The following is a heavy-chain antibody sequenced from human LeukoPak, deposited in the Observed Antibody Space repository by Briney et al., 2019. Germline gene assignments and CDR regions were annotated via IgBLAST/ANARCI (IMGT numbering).Heavy chain of an antibody. CDR3: ARSSESYDSSGYYSYYFDY. V-gene: IGHV4-59*01. CDR2: TYYSGST. Sequence: PSETLSLTCTVSGGSIRSYYWSWIRQPPGKGLEWIGYTYYSGSTNYNPSLKSRVTISVDTSKNQFSLKLSSVTAADTAVYYCARSSESYDSSGYYSYYFDYWGQGTLVTVSS. CDR1: GGSIRSYY. D-gene: IGHD3-22*01. J-gene: IGHJ4*02.